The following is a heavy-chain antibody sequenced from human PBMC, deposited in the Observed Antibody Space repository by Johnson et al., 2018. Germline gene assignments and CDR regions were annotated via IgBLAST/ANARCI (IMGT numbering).Heavy chain of an antibody. V-gene: IGHV3-43*01. CDR3: AKESSSWPSEYFRH. D-gene: IGHD6-13*01. CDR1: GFMFGDHT. CDR2: IRWDGGTT. Sequence: VQLVEAGGVVVQPGGSLRLSCAASGFMFGDHTMHWVRQAPGKGLERVSLIRWDGGTTYYEDSVKGRFTISRDNSKNSLYLQMSSLRTEETAFSYCAKESSSWPSEYFRHWGQGTLGTVSS. J-gene: IGHJ1*01.